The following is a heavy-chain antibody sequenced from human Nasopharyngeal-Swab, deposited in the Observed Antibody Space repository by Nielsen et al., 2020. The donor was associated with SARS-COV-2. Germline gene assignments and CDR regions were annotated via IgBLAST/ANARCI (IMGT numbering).Heavy chain of an antibody. CDR1: GFTFSSYA. J-gene: IGHJ4*02. D-gene: IGHD4-23*01. V-gene: IGHV3-23*01. CDR2: ISGSGGST. Sequence: GESLKISFAASGFTFSSYAMSWVRQAPGKGLEWVSAISGSGGSTYYADSVKGRFTISRDNSKNTLYLQMNSLRAEDTAVYYCAKLSTTVVTPAFDYWGQGTPVTVSS. CDR3: AKLSTTVVTPAFDY.